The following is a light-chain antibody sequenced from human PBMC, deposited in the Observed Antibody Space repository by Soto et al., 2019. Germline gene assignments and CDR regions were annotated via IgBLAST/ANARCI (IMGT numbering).Light chain of an antibody. J-gene: IGKJ1*01. CDR2: KAS. V-gene: IGKV1-5*03. CDR1: QTISSW. CDR3: QHYTIYSEA. Sequence: DIRVSQSPSTLSASVGDRVTITCRASQTISSWLAWYQQKPGKAPKLLIYKASTLKSGAPSRFSGSGSGTEFTLTISSLQPDDFAPYYCQHYTIYSEAFGQ.